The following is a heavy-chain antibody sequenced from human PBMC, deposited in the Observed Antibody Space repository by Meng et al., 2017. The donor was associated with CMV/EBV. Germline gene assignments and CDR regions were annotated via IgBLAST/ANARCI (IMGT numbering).Heavy chain of an antibody. V-gene: IGHV4-34*01. CDR2: INHSGST. J-gene: IGHJ4*02. CDR3: ARVWDSGWDY. CDR1: GGSFSGYY. Sequence: QVQLQQGGAGLLKPSETLSLTCAVYGGSFSGYYWSWIRQPPGKGLECIGEINHSGSTNYNPSLKSRVTISVDTPKNQFSLKLSSVTAADTAVYYCARVWDSGWDYWGQGTLVTVSS. D-gene: IGHD3-22*01.